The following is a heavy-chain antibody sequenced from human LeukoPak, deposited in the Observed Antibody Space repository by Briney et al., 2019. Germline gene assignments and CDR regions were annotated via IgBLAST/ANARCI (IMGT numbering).Heavy chain of an antibody. V-gene: IGHV1-69*13. D-gene: IGHD2-2*01. CDR2: IIPIFGTA. CDR1: GGTFSSYI. Sequence: GASVKVSCKASGGTFSSYIITWVRQAPGQGLEWMGGIIPIFGTANYAQKFQGRVTITADESTSTAYLELSSLRSEDTAVYFCARGLPNLGYCSSISCPGAFDIWGQGTMVTVSS. J-gene: IGHJ3*02. CDR3: ARGLPNLGYCSSISCPGAFDI.